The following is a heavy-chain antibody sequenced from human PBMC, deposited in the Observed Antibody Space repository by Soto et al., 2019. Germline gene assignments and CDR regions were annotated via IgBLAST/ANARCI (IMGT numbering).Heavy chain of an antibody. J-gene: IGHJ4*02. Sequence: QVQLVQSGGGVVQPGRSLRLSCETSGFRFRDYGMHWVRQAPGKGLEWVAVIWHDGSNKHYADSVKGRFTVSRDNSKRPLFLQMDTLRAEETAVYYCARAPSAAGTVGFAFWGQGTPVTVSS. D-gene: IGHD1-1*01. CDR3: ARAPSAAGTVGFAF. V-gene: IGHV3-33*01. CDR2: IWHDGSNK. CDR1: GFRFRDYG.